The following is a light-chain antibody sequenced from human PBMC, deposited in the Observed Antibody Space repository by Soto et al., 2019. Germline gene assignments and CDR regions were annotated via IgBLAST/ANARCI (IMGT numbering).Light chain of an antibody. CDR3: QQYYRTPIT. CDR2: WAS. Sequence: DIVMTQSPDSLAVSLGERATVNCKSSQSVLYSPNNKNYLAWYQQKPGQPPKLLIYWASTRESGVPDRFSGSGSGTDFTLTISSLQAEDVAVYYCQQYYRTPITFGQGTRLEIK. V-gene: IGKV4-1*01. J-gene: IGKJ5*01. CDR1: QSVLYSPNNKNY.